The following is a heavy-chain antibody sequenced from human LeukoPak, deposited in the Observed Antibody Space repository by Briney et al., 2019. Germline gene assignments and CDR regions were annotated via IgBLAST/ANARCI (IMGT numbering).Heavy chain of an antibody. V-gene: IGHV4-39*07. CDR1: GGSISSSSYY. Sequence: SETLSLTCTVSGGSISSSSYYWGWIRQPPGKGLEWIGSIYYSGSTYYNPSLKSRVTISVDTSKNQFSLKLRSVTAADTALYYCARSYCGGDCSPFDYWGQGTLVTVSS. CDR2: IYYSGST. D-gene: IGHD2-21*02. CDR3: ARSYCGGDCSPFDY. J-gene: IGHJ4*02.